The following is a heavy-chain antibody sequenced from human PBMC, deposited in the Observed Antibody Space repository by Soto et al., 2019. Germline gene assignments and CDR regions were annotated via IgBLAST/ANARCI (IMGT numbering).Heavy chain of an antibody. V-gene: IGHV4-30-2*01. CDR2: IYHSGST. D-gene: IGHD6-13*01. Sequence: PSETLSLTCTVSGCSISSGGYSWSWIRQPPGKGLEWIGYIYHSGSTYYNPSLKSRVTISVDRSKNQFSLKLSSVTAADTAVYYCARENYSSSWYSRTGQYNWFDPWGQGTLVTVSS. CDR3: ARENYSSSWYSRTGQYNWFDP. J-gene: IGHJ5*02. CDR1: GCSISSGGYS.